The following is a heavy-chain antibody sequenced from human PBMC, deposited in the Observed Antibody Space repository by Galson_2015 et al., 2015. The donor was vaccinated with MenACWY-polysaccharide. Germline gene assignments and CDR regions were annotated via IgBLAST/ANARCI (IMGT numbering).Heavy chain of an antibody. CDR3: ATADAYYNYYGMDV. D-gene: IGHD2-2*01. Sequence: SLRLSCAASGFSFSNYDMNWVRQAPGKGLEWVSSISSSSSYIYYADSVKGRFTISRGNAKNSLYLQMNSLRAEDTAVYYCATADAYYNYYGMDVWGQGTTVTVSS. J-gene: IGHJ6*02. CDR1: GFSFSNYD. CDR2: ISSSSSYI. V-gene: IGHV3-21*01.